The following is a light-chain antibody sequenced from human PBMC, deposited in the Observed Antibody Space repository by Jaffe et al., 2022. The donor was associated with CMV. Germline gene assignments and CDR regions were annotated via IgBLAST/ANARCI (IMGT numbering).Light chain of an antibody. CDR2: GAS. V-gene: IGKV3-15*01. J-gene: IGKJ3*01. CDR1: QSVSSN. CDR3: QQYNQWPPFT. Sequence: EIVMTQSPATLSVSPGERATLSCRASQSVSSNLAWYQQKPGQAPRLLIYGASTRATGVPGRFSGSGSGTEFTLTISNLQSEDFAVYHCQQYNQWPPFTFGPGTKVDMK.